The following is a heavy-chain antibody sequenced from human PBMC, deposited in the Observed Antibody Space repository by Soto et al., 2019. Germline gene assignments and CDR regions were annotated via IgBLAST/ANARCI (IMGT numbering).Heavy chain of an antibody. CDR1: GFTFSNFG. D-gene: IGHD2-15*01. CDR2: ISSDGGDK. Sequence: QVQLVESGGGVVQPGRSPSLSCAASGFTFSNFGMHWVRQAPGKGLEWVAAISSDGGDKYYSHSVKDRFTVSRDNSRNTLFLRMNSLRVEDTAVYYCVKGSDVARQELDRWGQGILVTVSS. V-gene: IGHV3-30*18. CDR3: VKGSDVARQELDR. J-gene: IGHJ5*02.